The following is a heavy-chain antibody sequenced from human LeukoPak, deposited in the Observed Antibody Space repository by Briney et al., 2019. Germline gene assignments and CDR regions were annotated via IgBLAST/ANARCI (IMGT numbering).Heavy chain of an antibody. CDR2: ISGSGGST. J-gene: IGHJ6*02. D-gene: IGHD6-13*01. CDR3: AKDLVHSSPWDYYGMDV. V-gene: IGHV3-23*01. CDR1: GFTFSSYA. Sequence: RTGGSLTLSCAASGFTFSSYAMSWVRQAPGKGLEWVSAISGSGGSTYYADSVKGRFTISRDNSKNTLYLQMNSLRAEDTAVYYCAKDLVHSSPWDYYGMDVWGQGTTVTVSS.